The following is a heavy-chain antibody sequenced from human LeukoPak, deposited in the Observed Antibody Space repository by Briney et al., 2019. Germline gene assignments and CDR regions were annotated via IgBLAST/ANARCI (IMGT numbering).Heavy chain of an antibody. CDR3: ARYCSSTSCYYDY. CDR2: IYHSGST. Sequence: SETLSLTCAVSGYSISSGYYWGWIRQPPGKGLEWIGSIYHSGSTYYNPSLKGRVTISVDTSKNQFSLKLSSVTAADTAVYYCARYCSSTSCYYDYWGQGTLVTVSS. D-gene: IGHD2-2*01. CDR1: GYSISSGYY. V-gene: IGHV4-38-2*01. J-gene: IGHJ4*02.